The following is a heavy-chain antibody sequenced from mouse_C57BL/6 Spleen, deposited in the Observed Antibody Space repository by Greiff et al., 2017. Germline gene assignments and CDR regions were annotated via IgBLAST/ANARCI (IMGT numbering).Heavy chain of an antibody. CDR2: ISGGGGNT. Sequence: EVHLVESGGGLVKPGGSLKLSCAASGFTFSSYTMSWVRQTPGQRLEWVATISGGGGNTYYPDSVKGRFTLSRDNSKNTLYLQMSSLTSEDTALYYCARDGTTVVVTRNIDYWGQGTTLTVSS. J-gene: IGHJ2*01. V-gene: IGHV5-9*01. CDR3: ARDGTTVVVTRNIDY. D-gene: IGHD1-1*01. CDR1: GFTFSSYT.